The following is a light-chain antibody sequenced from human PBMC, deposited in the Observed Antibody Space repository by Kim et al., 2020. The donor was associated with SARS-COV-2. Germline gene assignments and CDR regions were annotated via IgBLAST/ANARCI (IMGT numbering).Light chain of an antibody. CDR3: QVWDSSSDHPV. CDR2: YDS. Sequence: APGKEGGITCGGNNIGRKSVHWYQPKPGQAPVLVIYYDSDRPSGIPERFSGSNSGNTATLTISRVEAGDEADYYCQVWDSSSDHPVFGGGTQLTVL. J-gene: IGLJ3*02. CDR1: NIGRKS. V-gene: IGLV3-21*04.